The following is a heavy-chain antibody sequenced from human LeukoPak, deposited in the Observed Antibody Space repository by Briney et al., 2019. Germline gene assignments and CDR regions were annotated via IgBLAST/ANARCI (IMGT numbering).Heavy chain of an antibody. J-gene: IGHJ4*02. CDR2: IYYSGST. CDR1: GGSISSSSYY. Sequence: SETLSLTCTVSGGSISSSSYYWGWIRQPPGKGLEWIGSIYYSGSTYYNPSLKSRVTISVDTSKNQFSLKLSSVTAADTAVYYCARGARTYYWGRFDYWGQGTLVTVSS. D-gene: IGHD3-10*01. CDR3: ARGARTYYWGRFDY. V-gene: IGHV4-39*07.